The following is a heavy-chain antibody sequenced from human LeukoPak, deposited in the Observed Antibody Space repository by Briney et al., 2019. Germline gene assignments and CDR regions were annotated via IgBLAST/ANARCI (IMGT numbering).Heavy chain of an antibody. J-gene: IGHJ4*02. V-gene: IGHV1-69*13. D-gene: IGHD2-2*01. CDR3: ARDGPYLGYCSSTSCYPYPPFDY. Sequence: SVKVSCKASGGTFSSYAISWVRQAPGQGLEWMGGIIPIFGTANYAQKFQGRVTITADESTSTAYMELSSLRSEDTAVYYCARDGPYLGYCSSTSCYPYPPFDYWGQGTLVTVSS. CDR2: IIPIFGTA. CDR1: GGTFSSYA.